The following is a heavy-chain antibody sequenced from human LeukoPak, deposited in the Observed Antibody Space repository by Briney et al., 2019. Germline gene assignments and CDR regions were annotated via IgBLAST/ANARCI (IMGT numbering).Heavy chain of an antibody. D-gene: IGHD4-17*01. V-gene: IGHV4-39*01. CDR3: ARVPTVTFFDY. J-gene: IGHJ4*02. CDR1: GVSISSSSYY. CDR2: IYYSRST. Sequence: PSETLSLTCTVSGVSISSSSYYWGWIRQPPGKGLEWIGSIYYSRSTYYNPSLKSRVTISVDTSKNQFSLKLSSVTAADPAVYYCARVPTVTFFDYWGQGTLVTVSS.